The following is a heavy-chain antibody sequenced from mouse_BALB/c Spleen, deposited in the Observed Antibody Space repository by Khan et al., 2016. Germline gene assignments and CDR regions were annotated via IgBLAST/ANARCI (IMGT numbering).Heavy chain of an antibody. CDR2: INPSTGYT. V-gene: IGHV1-7*01. CDR1: GYTFTSYW. CDR3: ASKGAYGNYYFDY. Sequence: QVQLQQSGAELAKPGASVKMSCKASGYTFTSYWMHWVKQRPGQGLEWIGYINPSTGYTEYNQKFKDKATLTADKSSSTAYMQLSSLASEDSAVYYCASKGAYGNYYFDYWGQGTTLTVSS. D-gene: IGHD2-1*01. J-gene: IGHJ2*01.